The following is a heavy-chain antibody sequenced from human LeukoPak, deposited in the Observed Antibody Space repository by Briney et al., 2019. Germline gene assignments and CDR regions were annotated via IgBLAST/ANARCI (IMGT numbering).Heavy chain of an antibody. CDR1: GYTFTSYG. D-gene: IGHD3-3*01. CDR3: ARDYRPYYEFWSGGY. CDR2: ISAYNGNT. V-gene: IGHV1-18*01. J-gene: IGHJ4*02. Sequence: ASVKVSCKASGYTFTSYGISWVRQAPGQGLEWMGWISAYNGNTKYAQKLTGRVTMSTDTSTSTAYMEMRSLRSDDTAVYYCARDYRPYYEFWSGGYWGQGTLVTVSS.